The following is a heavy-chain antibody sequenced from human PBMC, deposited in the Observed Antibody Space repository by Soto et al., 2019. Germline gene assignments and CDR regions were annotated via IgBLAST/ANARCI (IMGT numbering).Heavy chain of an antibody. CDR2: INYSGGAT. Sequence: EVQLLESGGGLVQPGGSLRLSCAASGFTFSNYAMSWVRQAPGKGLEWVSAINYSGGATYYADSVKGRFTISRDNSKNTLYLQMNSLRAEDSAVYYCAKRHNSGSGSGDFDYWGLGTLVTVSS. J-gene: IGHJ4*02. V-gene: IGHV3-23*01. CDR3: AKRHNSGSGSGDFDY. CDR1: GFTFSNYA. D-gene: IGHD3-10*01.